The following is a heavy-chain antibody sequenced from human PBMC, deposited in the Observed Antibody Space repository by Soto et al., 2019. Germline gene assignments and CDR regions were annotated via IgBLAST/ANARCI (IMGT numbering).Heavy chain of an antibody. J-gene: IGHJ3*02. V-gene: IGHV3-30*18. CDR2: ISYDGSNK. D-gene: IGHD3-10*01. Sequence: QVQLVESGGGVVQPGRSLRLSCAASGFTFSSYGMHWVRQAPGKGLEWVAVISYDGSNKYYADSVKGRFTISRDNXXNTLYLQMNSLRAEDTAVYYCAKVGSGSYRDAFDIWGQGTMVTVSS. CDR3: AKVGSGSYRDAFDI. CDR1: GFTFSSYG.